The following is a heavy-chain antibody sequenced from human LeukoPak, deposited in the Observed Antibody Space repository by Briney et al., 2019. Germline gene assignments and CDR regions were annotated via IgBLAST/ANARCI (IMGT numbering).Heavy chain of an antibody. CDR2: IKHDGSEK. CDR1: GFTFSNFW. V-gene: IGHV3-7*01. J-gene: IGHJ4*02. Sequence: PGGSLRLSCAAPGFTFSNFWMSWVRQAPGKGLAWVANIKHDGSEKYYVDSVKGRFTISRDNAKNSLYLQMNSLRVEDTAVYYCARDPLDYFDYWGQGSLVTVSS. CDR3: ARDPLDYFDY. D-gene: IGHD1-1*01.